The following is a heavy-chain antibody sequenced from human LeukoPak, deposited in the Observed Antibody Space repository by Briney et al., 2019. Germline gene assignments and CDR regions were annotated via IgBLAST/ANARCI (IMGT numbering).Heavy chain of an antibody. CDR2: VYPGDSNA. V-gene: IGHV5-51*01. J-gene: IGHJ5*02. Sequence: GESLKISCKGSGYTFTNYWIGWVRQMPGKGLEWMGIVYPGDSNAEYSPSFQGQVTISVDNSISTAYLRWSSLRASDTAMYFCAKQSSVTTPASWGQGTLVTVSS. D-gene: IGHD3-22*01. CDR3: AKQSSVTTPAS. CDR1: GYTFTNYW.